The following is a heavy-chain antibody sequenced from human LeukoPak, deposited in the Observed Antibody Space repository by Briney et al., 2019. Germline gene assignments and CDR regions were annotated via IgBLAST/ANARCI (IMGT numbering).Heavy chain of an antibody. V-gene: IGHV3-23*01. J-gene: IGHJ4*02. CDR3: ARCTTGRTFGSLREIKRSREIDY. Sequence: GGSLRLSCVGSGFSFSSYGMTWVRQAPGKGLEWVSAISGSGESTYNAGSVQGRFTISRDNSKNTVYLQMSSLRVEDTAVYYCARCTTGRTFGSLREIKRSREIDYWGQGTLVTVSS. D-gene: IGHD1-1*01. CDR1: GFSFSSYG. CDR2: ISGSGEST.